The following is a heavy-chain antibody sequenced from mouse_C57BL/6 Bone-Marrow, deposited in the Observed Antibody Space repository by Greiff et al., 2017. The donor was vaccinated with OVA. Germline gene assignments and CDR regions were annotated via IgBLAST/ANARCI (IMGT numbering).Heavy chain of an antibody. CDR2: IRNKANGYTT. D-gene: IGHD4-1*01. CDR1: GFTFTDYY. CDR3: ARKLGGYAMDD. J-gene: IGHJ4*01. Sequence: EVKLVESGGGLVQPGGSLRLSCATSGFTFTDYYMSWVRQPPGKALAWLGFIRNKANGYTTEYSASVKGRFTISRDNSQSILYLQMNTLRAEDSATYYCARKLGGYAMDDWGQGTSVTVSS. V-gene: IGHV7-3*02.